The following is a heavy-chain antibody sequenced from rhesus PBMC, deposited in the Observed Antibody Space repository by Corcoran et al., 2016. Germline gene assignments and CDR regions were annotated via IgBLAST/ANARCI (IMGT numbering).Heavy chain of an antibody. J-gene: IGHJ4*01. Sequence: QLQLQESGPGLVKPSETLSVTCAVSGGSISSSYWSWIRQAPGKGLEWIGYIYGSGSRTNDNPSLKSRGTRSVDTSKNQLSLKLSSVTAADTGVDYCARSGVLVVVATGFFDYWGPGVLVTVSS. D-gene: IGHD2-21*01. CDR2: IYGSGSRT. CDR1: GGSISSSY. CDR3: ARSGVLVVVATGFFDY. V-gene: IGHV4-169*01.